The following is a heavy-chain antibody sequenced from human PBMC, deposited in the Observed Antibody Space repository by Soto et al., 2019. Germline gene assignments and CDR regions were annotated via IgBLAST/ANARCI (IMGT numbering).Heavy chain of an antibody. CDR1: GYTITIYG. D-gene: IGHD3-22*01. CDR2: ISCYNGNT. V-gene: IGHV1-18*04. J-gene: IGHJ4*02. Sequence: ASVKVSCKGSGYTITIYGISWVRQAPGQGLEWMGWISCYNGNTNYAQKFQGRVTMTTDTSTSTAYMELRSLRSDDTAVYYCARDGNLMYYDSSDSSVFDHRGQRALVTVS. CDR3: ARDGNLMYYDSSDSSVFDH.